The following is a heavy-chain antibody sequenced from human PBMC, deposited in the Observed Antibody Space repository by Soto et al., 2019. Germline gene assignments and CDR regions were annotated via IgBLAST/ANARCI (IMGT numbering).Heavy chain of an antibody. CDR3: ARDKVTGLFDY. Sequence: QVQLQQWGAGLLKPSETLSLTCAVYGGSFSGYYWTWIRQPPGTGLEWMGEINHSGSTNYNPSLKSRVTISVDTSKYQFSLKLTSVTAAETAVYYCARDKVTGLFDYWGQGTLVTVSS. D-gene: IGHD2-8*02. V-gene: IGHV4-34*01. CDR2: INHSGST. CDR1: GGSFSGYY. J-gene: IGHJ4*02.